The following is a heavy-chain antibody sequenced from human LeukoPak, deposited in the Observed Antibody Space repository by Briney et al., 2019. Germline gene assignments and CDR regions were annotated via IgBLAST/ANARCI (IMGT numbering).Heavy chain of an antibody. CDR2: IYYSGST. Sequence: SETLSLTXTVSGGSISSYYWSWIRQPPGKGLEWIGYIYYSGSTNYNPSLKSRVTISVDTSKNQFSLKLSSVTAADTAVYYCARTNIIVDTDNWFDPWGQGTLVTVSS. J-gene: IGHJ5*02. CDR1: GGSISSYY. D-gene: IGHD5-18*01. V-gene: IGHV4-59*01. CDR3: ARTNIIVDTDNWFDP.